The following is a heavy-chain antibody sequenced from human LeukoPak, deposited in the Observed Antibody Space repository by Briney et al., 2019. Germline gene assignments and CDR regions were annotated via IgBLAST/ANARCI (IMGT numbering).Heavy chain of an antibody. CDR1: GGTFSSYA. CDR3: ARYSPIAAAGMSYYYYYMDV. Sequence: SVKVSCKASGGTFSSYAISWLRQAPRQGLEWMGGIIPIFGTANYAQKFQGRVTITADESTSTAYMELSSLRSEDTAVYYCARYSPIAAAGMSYYYYYMDVWGKGTTVTVSS. J-gene: IGHJ6*03. V-gene: IGHV1-69*13. CDR2: IIPIFGTA. D-gene: IGHD6-13*01.